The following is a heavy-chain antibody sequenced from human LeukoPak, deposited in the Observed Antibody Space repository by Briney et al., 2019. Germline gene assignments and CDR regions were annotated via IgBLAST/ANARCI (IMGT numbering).Heavy chain of an antibody. D-gene: IGHD1-26*01. V-gene: IGHV1-69*05. CDR2: IIPIFSTA. Sequence: SVTVSCKASGGTFSSYATSWVRQAPGQGLEWMGGIIPIFSTANYAQKFQGRVTIATDESTSTAYMELSSLRSEDTAVYYCARVGSYYVDAFDIWGQGTMVTVSS. CDR3: ARVGSYYVDAFDI. CDR1: GGTFSSYA. J-gene: IGHJ3*02.